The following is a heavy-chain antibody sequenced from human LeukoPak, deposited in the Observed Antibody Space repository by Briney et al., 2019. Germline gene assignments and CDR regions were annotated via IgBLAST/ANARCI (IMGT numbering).Heavy chain of an antibody. CDR1: GYTFTSYG. Sequence: ASVKVSCKASGYTFTSYGISWVRQAPGQGLEWMEWIRAYNGNTNYAQELQGRVTMTTDTSTNTAYMELRSLRSDDTAVYYCAWGRVELRYDNWGQGTLVTVSS. CDR3: AWGRVELRYDN. J-gene: IGHJ4*02. D-gene: IGHD1-26*01. V-gene: IGHV1-18*01. CDR2: IRAYNGNT.